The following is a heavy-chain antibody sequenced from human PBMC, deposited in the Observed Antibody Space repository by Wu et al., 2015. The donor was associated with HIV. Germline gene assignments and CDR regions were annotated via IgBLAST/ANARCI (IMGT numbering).Heavy chain of an antibody. CDR3: ARNTDSVATSLYSLGV. CDR2: IIPIFGTT. V-gene: IGHV1-69*12. J-gene: IGHJ6*02. D-gene: IGHD5-12*01. Sequence: QVQLVQSGAEVKKPGSSVKVSCKASGGTFRISAISWVRQAPGQGLEWMGGIIPIFGTTDYAQKFQGRVRFTADESTSTAYMELSSLKSEDTAVYYCARNTDSVATSLYSLGVWGQGTVVTVSS. CDR1: GGTFRISA.